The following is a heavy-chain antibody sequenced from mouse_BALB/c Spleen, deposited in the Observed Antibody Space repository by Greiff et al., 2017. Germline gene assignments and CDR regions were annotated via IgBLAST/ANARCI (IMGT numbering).Heavy chain of an antibody. V-gene: IGHV14-3*02. CDR2: IDPANGNT. Sequence: VQLKQSGAELVKPGASVKLSCTASGFNIKDTYMHWVKQRPEQGLEWIGRIDPANGNTKYDPKFQGKATITADTSSNTAYLQLSSLTSEDTAVYYCARSGDYDREAWFAYWGQGTLVTVSA. CDR1: GFNIKDTY. J-gene: IGHJ3*01. CDR3: ARSGDYDREAWFAY. D-gene: IGHD2-4*01.